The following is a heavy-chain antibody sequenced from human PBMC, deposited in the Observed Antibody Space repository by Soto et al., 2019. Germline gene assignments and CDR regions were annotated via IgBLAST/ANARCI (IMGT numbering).Heavy chain of an antibody. Sequence: QVQLQESGPGLVRPSETLSLTCTVSGGSISHYYWTWIRRPPAKGLEWIGYIYYIGSTHYNPSLGSRVTISLDTSKNQFPLKLSSVTAADTAVYYCARFQSETNPRVDWYIDLWGRGTLVTASS. J-gene: IGHJ2*01. CDR1: GGSISHYY. V-gene: IGHV4-59*01. CDR3: ARFQSETNPRVDWYIDL. D-gene: IGHD1-7*01. CDR2: IYYIGST.